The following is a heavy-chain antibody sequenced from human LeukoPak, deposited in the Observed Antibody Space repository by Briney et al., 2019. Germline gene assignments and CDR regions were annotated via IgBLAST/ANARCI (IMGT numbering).Heavy chain of an antibody. V-gene: IGHV3-21*01. CDR2: ITSRSDYI. CDR1: GFIFSTYS. D-gene: IGHD2-2*01. CDR3: AREAYCGGPSCFAVNYMDV. J-gene: IGHJ6*03. Sequence: GGSLRLSCAASGFIFSTYSMIWVRQAPGKGLEWVSSITSRSDYIYYADSVKGRFTISRDNVKNSVYLQMNSLRADDTSMYRCAREAYCGGPSCFAVNYMDVWGKGTTVTVSS.